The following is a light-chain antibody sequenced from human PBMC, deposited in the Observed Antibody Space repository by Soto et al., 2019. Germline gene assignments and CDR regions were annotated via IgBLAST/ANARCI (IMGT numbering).Light chain of an antibody. CDR2: DAS. J-gene: IGKJ2*01. V-gene: IGKV3-11*01. CDR3: QQRSHWPPYT. CDR1: QSVNSN. Sequence: EIVLTQSPTTLSLSPGERATLSCRASQSVNSNLAWYQQKPGQAPRLLIFDASNRATGIPARFSGSGSGTDFPLTISSLEPEDFAVYYCQQRSHWPPYTFGQGTKLEIK.